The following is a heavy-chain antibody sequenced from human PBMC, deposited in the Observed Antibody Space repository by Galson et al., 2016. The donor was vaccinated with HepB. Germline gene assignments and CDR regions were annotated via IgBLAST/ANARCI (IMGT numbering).Heavy chain of an antibody. D-gene: IGHD3-22*01. CDR3: ARAHYYDDSGYLFEH. CDR2: VYHFGST. V-gene: IGHV4-38-2*01. Sequence: ETLSLTCAVSGFSIISGFYLGWVRQSPGKGLEWIGTVYHFGSTSYNPSLRGRVTISGDSSKNQFSLKLKSMTAADTAVYHCARAHYYDDSGYLFEHWGQGTLVTVSS. CDR1: GFSIISGFY. J-gene: IGHJ4*02.